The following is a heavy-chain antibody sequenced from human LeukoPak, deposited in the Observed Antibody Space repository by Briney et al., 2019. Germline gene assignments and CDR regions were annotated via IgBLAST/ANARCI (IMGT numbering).Heavy chain of an antibody. D-gene: IGHD2-21*02. V-gene: IGHV1-69*05. J-gene: IGHJ2*01. CDR2: IIPIFGTA. Sequence: ASVKLCCKASGGTFSSYAISWVRQAPGQGLEWMGRIIPIFGTANYAQKFQGRVTITTDESTSTAYMELSSLRFEDTAVYYCARDLPKMTDWYFDLWGRGTLVTVSS. CDR3: ARDLPKMTDWYFDL. CDR1: GGTFSSYA.